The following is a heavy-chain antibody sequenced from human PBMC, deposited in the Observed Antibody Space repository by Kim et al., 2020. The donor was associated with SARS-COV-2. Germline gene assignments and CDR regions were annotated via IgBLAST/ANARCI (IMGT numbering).Heavy chain of an antibody. CDR3: ARGYYDSSGYYPHDAFDI. Sequence: ASVKVSCKASGYTFTSYGISWVRQAPGQGLEWMGWISAYNGNTNYAQKLQGRVTMTTDTSTSTAYMELRSLRSDDTAVYYCARGYYDSSGYYPHDAFDIWGQGTMVTVSS. CDR1: GYTFTSYG. J-gene: IGHJ3*02. D-gene: IGHD3-22*01. V-gene: IGHV1-18*04. CDR2: ISAYNGNT.